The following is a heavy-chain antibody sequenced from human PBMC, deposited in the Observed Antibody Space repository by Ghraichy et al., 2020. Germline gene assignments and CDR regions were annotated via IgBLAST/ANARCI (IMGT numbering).Heavy chain of an antibody. CDR1: GGSFSGYY. D-gene: IGHD1-26*01. CDR3: ARVSGSYYVYYYYGMDV. J-gene: IGHJ6*02. V-gene: IGHV4-34*01. Sequence: SETLSLTCAVYGGSFSGYYWSWIRQPPGKGLEWIGEINHSGSTNYNPSLKSRVTISVDTSKNQFSLKLSSVTAADTAVYYCARVSGSYYVYYYYGMDVWGQGTTVTVSS. CDR2: INHSGST.